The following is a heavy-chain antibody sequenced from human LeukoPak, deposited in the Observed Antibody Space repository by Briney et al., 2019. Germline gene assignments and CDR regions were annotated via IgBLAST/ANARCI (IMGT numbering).Heavy chain of an antibody. V-gene: IGHV1-2*02. CDR2: INPNSGGT. CDR3: ARDYDEGYCSGGSCYSPQYYYYYMDV. J-gene: IGHJ6*03. Sequence: GASVTVSCKASGYTFTGYYMHWVRQAPGQGLEWMGWINPNSGGTNYEQKFQGRVTMTRDTSISTAYMELSRLRSDDTAVYYCARDYDEGYCSGGSCYSPQYYYYYMDVWGKGTTVTVSS. CDR1: GYTFTGYY. D-gene: IGHD2-15*01.